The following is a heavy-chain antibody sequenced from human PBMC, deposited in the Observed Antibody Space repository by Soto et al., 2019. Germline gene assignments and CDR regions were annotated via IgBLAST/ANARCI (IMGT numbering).Heavy chain of an antibody. CDR1: GFSLSTSGVG. CDR3: AHKGYGDYPLDY. CDR2: VYWDDTK. V-gene: IGHV2-5*02. D-gene: IGHD4-17*01. Sequence: QITLKESDPTLVKPTQTLTLTCTFSGFSLSTSGVGVGWIRQPPGKALEWLAVVYWDDTKHYSPSLKSRLTITKDTSKNQVVLTMTNMDPVDTATYFCAHKGYGDYPLDYWGQGTLVTVSS. J-gene: IGHJ4*02.